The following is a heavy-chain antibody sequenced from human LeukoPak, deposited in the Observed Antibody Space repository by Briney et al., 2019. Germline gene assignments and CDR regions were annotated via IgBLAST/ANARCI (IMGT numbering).Heavy chain of an antibody. Sequence: SVKVSCKASGGTFSSNPISWVRQAPGQGLEWMGRIIPIFGTANYAQKFQGRVTITTDESTSTAYMELSSLRSEDTAVYYCARSDKGEYQSYYYYYVDVWGKGTTVTVSS. J-gene: IGHJ6*03. CDR2: IIPIFGTA. CDR3: ARSDKGEYQSYYYYYVDV. D-gene: IGHD3-16*01. V-gene: IGHV1-69*05. CDR1: GGTFSSNP.